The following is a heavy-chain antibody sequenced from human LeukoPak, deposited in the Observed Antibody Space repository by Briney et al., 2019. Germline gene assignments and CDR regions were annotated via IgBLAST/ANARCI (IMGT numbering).Heavy chain of an antibody. J-gene: IGHJ4*02. CDR3: ARGRGIAAAGRYFDY. CDR1: GGSISSYY. Sequence: PSETLSLTCTVSGGSISSYYWSWIRQPAGKGLEWFGRIYTSGSTNYNPSLKSRVTMSVDTSKNQFSLKLSSVTAADTAVYYCARGRGIAAAGRYFDYWGQGTLVTVSS. CDR2: IYTSGST. V-gene: IGHV4-4*07. D-gene: IGHD6-13*01.